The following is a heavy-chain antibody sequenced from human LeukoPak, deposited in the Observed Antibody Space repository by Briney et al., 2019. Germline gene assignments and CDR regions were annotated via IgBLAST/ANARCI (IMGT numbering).Heavy chain of an antibody. Sequence: GASVKVSCKASGGTFSSYAISWVRQAPGQGLEWMGGIIPIFGTANYAQKFQGRVTITADESTSTAYMELSSLRSEDTAAYYCARDDGAYCGGDCYSGDYWGQGTLVTVSS. J-gene: IGHJ4*02. V-gene: IGHV1-69*13. D-gene: IGHD2-21*01. CDR1: GGTFSSYA. CDR3: ARDDGAYCGGDCYSGDY. CDR2: IIPIFGTA.